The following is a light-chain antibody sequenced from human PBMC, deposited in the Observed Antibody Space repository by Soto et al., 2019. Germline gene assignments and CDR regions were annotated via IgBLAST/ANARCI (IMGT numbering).Light chain of an antibody. CDR2: DAS. CDR3: QQRSNWPPP. V-gene: IGKV3-11*01. CDR1: QSVSSY. Sequence: IVLTQSPATLSLSPGERATLSCRASQSVSSYLAWYQQKPGQAPRLLIYDASNRATGIPARFSGSGSGTDFTLTISSLEPDDCAVYYGQQRSNWPPPFGGGTKVEIK. J-gene: IGKJ4*01.